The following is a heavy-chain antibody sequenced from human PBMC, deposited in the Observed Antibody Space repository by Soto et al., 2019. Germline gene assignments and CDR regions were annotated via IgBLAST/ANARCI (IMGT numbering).Heavy chain of an antibody. CDR1: EFSFSSYA. D-gene: IGHD3-9*01. J-gene: IGHJ4*02. Sequence: HPGGSLRLSCAASEFSFSSYAMHWIRQAPGKGLEWVAVISFDGNIIHYADSVKGRFIISRDNSKNTLYLQMHSLSGEDTAVYYCARNFDTITSYFHYWGQGTLVTVSS. CDR2: ISFDGNII. V-gene: IGHV3-30-3*01. CDR3: ARNFDTITSYFHY.